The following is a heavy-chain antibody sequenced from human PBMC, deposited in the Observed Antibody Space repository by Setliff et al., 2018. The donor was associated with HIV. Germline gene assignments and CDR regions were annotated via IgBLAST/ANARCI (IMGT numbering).Heavy chain of an antibody. CDR2: IYHSGST. V-gene: IGHV4-31*03. J-gene: IGHJ4*02. Sequence: PSETLSLTCTVSGGSISSGTYYWTWIRQHPGKGLEWIGYIYHSGSTYYNPSLKSRLTISVDTSKTQFSLKLGSVTAADTAFYYCARAFYYDSSVDYWGQGTLVTVSS. CDR1: GGSISSGTYY. D-gene: IGHD3-22*01. CDR3: ARAFYYDSSVDY.